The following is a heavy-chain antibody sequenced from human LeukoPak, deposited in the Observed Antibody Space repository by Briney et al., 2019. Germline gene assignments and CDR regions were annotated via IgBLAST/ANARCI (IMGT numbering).Heavy chain of an antibody. D-gene: IGHD3-22*01. J-gene: IGHJ6*03. V-gene: IGHV4-4*07. Sequence: PSETLSLTCTGSGGSIINYYWSWIRQSAGTGLEWVGRIYVTGSTIYNPSLQSRLSMSVDTSKNQFSLRLTSVTAADTAVYFCARLKYYDSTGYNPGYYMDVWGKGIAVTVSS. CDR2: IYVTGST. CDR3: ARLKYYDSTGYNPGYYMDV. CDR1: GGSIINYY.